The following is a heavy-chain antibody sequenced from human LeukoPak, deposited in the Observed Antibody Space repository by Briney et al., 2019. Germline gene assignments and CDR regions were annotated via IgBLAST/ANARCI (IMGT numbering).Heavy chain of an antibody. V-gene: IGHV4-59*08. D-gene: IGHD3-22*01. Sequence: SETLSLTCTVSGGSISSYYWSCVRQPPGKGLEWIGYISYSGSTNYNPSLKSRVIISVDTSKNQFSLKVSSVTAADSAVYYCARYWGPYDNSGAYFDYWGQGTLVTVSS. J-gene: IGHJ4*02. CDR3: ARYWGPYDNSGAYFDY. CDR1: GGSISSYY. CDR2: ISYSGST.